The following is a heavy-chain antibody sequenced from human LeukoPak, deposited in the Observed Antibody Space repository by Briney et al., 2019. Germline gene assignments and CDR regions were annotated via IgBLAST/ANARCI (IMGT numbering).Heavy chain of an antibody. CDR1: GFTFSSYC. D-gene: IGHD4-17*01. Sequence: GGSLRLSCAASGFTFSSYCMSWVRQAPGKGLEWVANIKQDGSAKYYVDSVKGRFTISRDNAKNSLYLQMNSLRAEDTAVYYCARDPYTVTSYYYYMDVWGKGTTVTVSS. CDR3: ARDPYTVTSYYYYMDV. CDR2: IKQDGSAK. J-gene: IGHJ6*03. V-gene: IGHV3-7*01.